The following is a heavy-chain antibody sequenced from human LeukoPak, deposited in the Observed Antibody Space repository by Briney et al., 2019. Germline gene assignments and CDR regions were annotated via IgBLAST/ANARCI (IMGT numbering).Heavy chain of an antibody. D-gene: IGHD2-2*01. V-gene: IGHV1-69*13. CDR3: ARGVGICSSTSCSFDY. Sequence: ASVKVSCKASGGTFSSYAISWVRQAPGQGLEWMGGIIPIFGTANYAQKFQGRVTITADESTSTAYMELSSLRSEDTAVYYCARGVGICSSTSCSFDYWGQGTLVTVSS. J-gene: IGHJ4*02. CDR2: IIPIFGTA. CDR1: GGTFSSYA.